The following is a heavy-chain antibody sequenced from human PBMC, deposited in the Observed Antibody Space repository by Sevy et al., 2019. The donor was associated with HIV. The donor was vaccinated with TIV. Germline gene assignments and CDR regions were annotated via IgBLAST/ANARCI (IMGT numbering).Heavy chain of an antibody. CDR1: GFTFNTYW. Sequence: GGSLRLSCAASGFTFNTYWMTWVRQAPGKGLEWVANINQDASEKHYVDSVKGRFTISRDNAKNSLYLQMNSLRVEDTAVYYCARALYSSDSNWGQGTLVTVSS. CDR2: INQDASEK. J-gene: IGHJ4*02. V-gene: IGHV3-7*01. CDR3: ARALYSSDSN. D-gene: IGHD2-15*01.